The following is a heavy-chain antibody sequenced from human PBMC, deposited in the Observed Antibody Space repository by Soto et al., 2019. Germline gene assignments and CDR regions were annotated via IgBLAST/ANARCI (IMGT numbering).Heavy chain of an antibody. V-gene: IGHV1-69*13. CDR1: GGTFSIYA. D-gene: IGHD3-10*01. J-gene: IGHJ6*02. CDR3: AREGEGYYYGSGPPTFGMDV. CDR2: IIPIFGTA. Sequence: SVKVSCKASGGTFSIYAISWVRQAPGQGLEWMGGIIPIFGTANYAQKFQGRVTITADESTSTAYMELSSLRSEDTAVYYCAREGEGYYYGSGPPTFGMDVWGQGTTVTVSS.